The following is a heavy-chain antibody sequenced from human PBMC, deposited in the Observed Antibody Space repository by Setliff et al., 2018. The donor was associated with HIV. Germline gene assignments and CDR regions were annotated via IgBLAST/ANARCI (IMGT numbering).Heavy chain of an antibody. CDR2: INHSGRT. J-gene: IGHJ5*02. D-gene: IGHD3-22*01. CDR3: ARGQQIVNWFDP. V-gene: IGHV4-34*01. CDR1: GGSFSGYY. Sequence: SETLSLTCAVYGGSFSGYYWSWIRQPPGKGLEWIGEINHSGRTKYSPSLRSRVSISVDTSKTQFSLKLSSVTAADTAVYYCARGQQIVNWFDPWGQGTLVTVSS.